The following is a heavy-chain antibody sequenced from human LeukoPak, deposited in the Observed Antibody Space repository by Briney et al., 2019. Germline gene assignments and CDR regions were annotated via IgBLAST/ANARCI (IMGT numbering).Heavy chain of an antibody. CDR2: IYTSGST. V-gene: IGHV4-4*07. Sequence: PSETLSLTCTVSGGSISSYYWSWIRQPAGKGLEWIGRIYTSGSTNYNPSLKSQLPMPVDTSKNQFCMQLRYATAPDTAVCSCARDRGGTPFDYGGQGTLVTVSS. J-gene: IGHJ4*02. CDR1: GGSISSYY. CDR3: ARDRGGTPFDY. D-gene: IGHD1-1*01.